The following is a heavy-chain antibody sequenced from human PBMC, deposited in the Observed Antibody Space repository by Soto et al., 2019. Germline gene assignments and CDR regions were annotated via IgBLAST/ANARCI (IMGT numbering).Heavy chain of an antibody. J-gene: IGHJ6*02. CDR3: ARTPSSGYYYYGMDV. CDR1: GGSISSYY. CDR2: IYYSGST. V-gene: IGHV4-59*01. D-gene: IGHD3-3*01. Sequence: SESLSLTCTVCGGSISSYYWSWIRQPPGKGLEWIGYIYYSGSTNYNPSLKSRVTISVDTSKNQFSLKLSSVTAADTAVYYCARTPSSGYYYYGMDVWGQGTTVTVSS.